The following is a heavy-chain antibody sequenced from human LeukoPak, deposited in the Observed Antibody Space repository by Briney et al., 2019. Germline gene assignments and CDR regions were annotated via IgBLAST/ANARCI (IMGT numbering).Heavy chain of an antibody. CDR3: ARKYYDAFPIDY. J-gene: IGHJ4*02. Sequence: ASVKVSCKASGYTFTSYGISWVRQAPGQGLEWMGWISACNGNTNYAQKLQGRVTMTTDTSTSTAYMELRSLRSDGTAVYYCARKYYDAFPIDYWGQGTLVTVSS. V-gene: IGHV1-18*01. D-gene: IGHD3-3*01. CDR1: GYTFTSYG. CDR2: ISACNGNT.